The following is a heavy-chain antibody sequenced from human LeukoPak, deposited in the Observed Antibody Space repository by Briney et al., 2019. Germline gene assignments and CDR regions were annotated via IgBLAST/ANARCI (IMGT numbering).Heavy chain of an antibody. CDR1: GGSISSGSYF. CDR2: INTSGRT. V-gene: IGHV4-61*02. J-gene: IGHJ3*02. CDR3: ARTLLPATRGAFDI. Sequence: KTSETLSLTCTVSGGSISSGSYFWSWIRQPAGKGLEWIGRINTSGRTNYNPSLESRVTISVDTSKNQFSLNLSSVTAADTAVYYCARTLLPATRGAFDIGGQGTMVTVSS. D-gene: IGHD2-2*01.